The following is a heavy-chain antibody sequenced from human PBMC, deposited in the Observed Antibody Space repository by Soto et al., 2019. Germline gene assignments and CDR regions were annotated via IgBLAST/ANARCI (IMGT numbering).Heavy chain of an antibody. J-gene: IGHJ6*03. V-gene: IGHV4-59*01. CDR3: ARVYFGCSGGSCYSLNYYYYMDV. CDR2: IYYSGST. Sequence: SETLSLTCTVSGGSISSYYWSWIRQPPGKGLEWIGYIYYSGSTNYNPSLKSRVTISVDTSKNQFSLKLSSVTAADTAVYYCARVYFGCSGGSCYSLNYYYYMDVWGKGTTVTVSS. D-gene: IGHD2-15*01. CDR1: GGSISSYY.